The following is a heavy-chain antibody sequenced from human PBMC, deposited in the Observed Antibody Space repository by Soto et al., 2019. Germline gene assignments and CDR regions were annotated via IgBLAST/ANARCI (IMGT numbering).Heavy chain of an antibody. CDR1: GDSVSSNSAA. V-gene: IGHV6-1*01. Sequence: SQTLSLTCAISGDSVSSNSAAWNWIRQSPSRGLEWLGRTYYRSKWYNDYAVSVKSRITINPDTSKNQFSLQLNSVTPEDTAVYSCARGPRYSSVWSGDGCFDPCCQGILVTVSS. CDR2: TYYRSKWYN. CDR3: ARGPRYSSVWSGDGCFDP. J-gene: IGHJ5*02. D-gene: IGHD6-19*01.